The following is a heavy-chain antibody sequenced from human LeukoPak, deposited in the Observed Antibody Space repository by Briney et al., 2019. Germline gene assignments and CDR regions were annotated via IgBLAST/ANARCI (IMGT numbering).Heavy chain of an antibody. CDR2: IKQDGSEK. V-gene: IGHV3-7*01. CDR3: AGQRDGYNSPFDY. Sequence: GGSLRLSCAASGFTFSSYWMSWVRQAPGKGLEWVANIKQDGSEKYYVDSVKGRFTISRDNAKNSLYLQMNSLRAEDTAVYYCAGQRDGYNSPFDYWGQGTLVTVSS. D-gene: IGHD5-24*01. CDR1: GFTFSSYW. J-gene: IGHJ4*02.